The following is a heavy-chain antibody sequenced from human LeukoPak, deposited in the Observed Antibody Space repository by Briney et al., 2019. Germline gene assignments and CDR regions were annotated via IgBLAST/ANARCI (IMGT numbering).Heavy chain of an antibody. J-gene: IGHJ5*02. CDR1: GYTFTGYY. V-gene: IGHV1-2*02. Sequence: ASVKVSCKASGYTFTGYYMHWVRQAPGQGLEWMGWINPNSGGTNYAQKFQGRVTMTRDTSISTAYMELSRLRSDDAAVYYCAREGYGSNWFDPWGQGTLVTVSS. CDR3: AREGYGSNWFDP. D-gene: IGHD5-18*01. CDR2: INPNSGGT.